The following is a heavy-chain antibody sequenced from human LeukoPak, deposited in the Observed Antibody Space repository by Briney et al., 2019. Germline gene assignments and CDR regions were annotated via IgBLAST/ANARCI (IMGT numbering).Heavy chain of an antibody. CDR2: FVPEDGET. CDR1: GDTLTELS. D-gene: IGHD3-10*01. V-gene: IGHV1-24*01. J-gene: IGHJ4*02. Sequence: GASVKVSCKLSGDTLTELSMHWVRQSPGKGLEWMGGFVPEDGETIYAQKVQGRVTMTEDTSTDTAYMELSSLTSDDSAVYFCATLPRGHLFDSWGQGTLVTVSS. CDR3: ATLPRGHLFDS.